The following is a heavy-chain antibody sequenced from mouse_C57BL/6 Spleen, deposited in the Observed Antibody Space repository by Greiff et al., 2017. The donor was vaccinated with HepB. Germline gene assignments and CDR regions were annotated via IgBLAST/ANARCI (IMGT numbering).Heavy chain of an antibody. V-gene: IGHV1-4*01. J-gene: IGHJ2*01. CDR1: GYTFTSYT. Sequence: VKLMESGAELARPGASVKMSCKASGYTFTSYTMHWVKQRPGQGLEWIGYINPSSGYTKYNQKFKDKATLTADKSSSTAYMQLSSLTSEDSAVYYCARLLFDYWGQGTTLTVSS. CDR2: INPSSGYT. CDR3: ARLLFDY. D-gene: IGHD2-1*01.